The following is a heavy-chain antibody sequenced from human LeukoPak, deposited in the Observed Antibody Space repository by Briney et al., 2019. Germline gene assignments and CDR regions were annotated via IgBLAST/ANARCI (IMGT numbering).Heavy chain of an antibody. CDR3: TRHTTGSPEFDP. V-gene: IGHV3-73*01. Sequence: GGSHRLSCTGSGFTFSDAWMTWVRQAPGKGLEWVGRIRSKANSYATTYTASVRGRFIFSRDDSKSTAWLQMNSLRIEDSALYYCTRHTTGSPEFDPWGQGTLVTVAS. CDR1: GFTFSDAW. J-gene: IGHJ5*02. D-gene: IGHD1-26*01. CDR2: IRSKANSYAT.